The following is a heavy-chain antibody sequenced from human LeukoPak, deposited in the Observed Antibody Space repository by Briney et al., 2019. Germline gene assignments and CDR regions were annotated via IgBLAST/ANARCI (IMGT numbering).Heavy chain of an antibody. V-gene: IGHV4-4*07. CDR1: GGSISSYY. D-gene: IGHD3-3*01. J-gene: IGHJ6*03. CDR2: IYTSGST. CDR3: STGLEWLGLYYYMDV. Sequence: KPSETLSLTCTVSGGSISSYYWSWIRQPAGKGLEWIGRIYTSGSTNYNPSLKSRVTISVDTSKNQFSLKLSSVTAADTAVYYCSTGLEWLGLYYYMDVWGKGTTATVSS.